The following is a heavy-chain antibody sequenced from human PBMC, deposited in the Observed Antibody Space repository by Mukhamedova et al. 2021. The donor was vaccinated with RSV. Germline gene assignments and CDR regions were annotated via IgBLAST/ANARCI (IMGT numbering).Heavy chain of an antibody. CDR2: ISRSSNRI. D-gene: IGHD6-19*01. V-gene: IGHV3-48*04. CDR3: ARDYFLAKSEWLGYFDY. Sequence: NWVRQAPGKGLEWVSYISRSSNRIYYEDSVKGRFIITRDDANNLLYLQMSSLKAEDSAVYYCARDYFLAKSEWLGYFDYWGQGAL. J-gene: IGHJ4*02.